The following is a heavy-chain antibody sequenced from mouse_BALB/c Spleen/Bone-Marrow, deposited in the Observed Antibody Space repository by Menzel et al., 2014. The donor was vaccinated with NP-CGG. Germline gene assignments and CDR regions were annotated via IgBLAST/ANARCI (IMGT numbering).Heavy chain of an antibody. J-gene: IGHJ2*01. D-gene: IGHD2-14*01. CDR3: ARHHRYAYYFDY. Sequence: QVQLQQSGSVLVRPGASVKLSCKASGYTFTSSWMHWAKQRPGQGLEWIGEIHPNTDNTNYDEKFKGKATLTVDTSSSTAYVDLSSLISEDSAVYYCARHHRYAYYFDYWGQGTTLTVST. V-gene: IGHV1S130*01. CDR2: IHPNTDNT. CDR1: GYTFTSSW.